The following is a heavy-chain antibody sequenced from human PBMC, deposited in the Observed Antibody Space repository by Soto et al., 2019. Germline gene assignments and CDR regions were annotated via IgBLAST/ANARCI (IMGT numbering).Heavy chain of an antibody. Sequence: QVQLVESGGGVVQPGSSLRLSCAAYGFTFNNYGMHWVRQAPGKGLEWVATISNDGSDKYYADSVKGRLTISRDNSKNTVYLQMNSLRAEETAVYYCAKDQGIAASHGIDWGQGTMVTVSS. CDR3: AKDQGIAASHGID. D-gene: IGHD6-13*01. V-gene: IGHV3-30*18. CDR2: ISNDGSDK. J-gene: IGHJ3*01. CDR1: GFTFNNYG.